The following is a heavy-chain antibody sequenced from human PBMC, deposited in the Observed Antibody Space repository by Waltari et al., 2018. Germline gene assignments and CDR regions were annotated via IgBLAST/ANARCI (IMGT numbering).Heavy chain of an antibody. J-gene: IGHJ4*02. V-gene: IGHV4-39*07. D-gene: IGHD6-19*01. Sequence: QLQLQESGPGLVKPSETLSLTCTVSGDSISSGTYYWGWIRQPPGKGLEWIVSIYFGGSTYYNPSLKSRVTISADTSKNQFSLKLSSVTAADTAVYFCARHPYSNGWSLFDYWGQRTLVSVSS. CDR2: IYFGGST. CDR1: GDSISSGTYY. CDR3: ARHPYSNGWSLFDY.